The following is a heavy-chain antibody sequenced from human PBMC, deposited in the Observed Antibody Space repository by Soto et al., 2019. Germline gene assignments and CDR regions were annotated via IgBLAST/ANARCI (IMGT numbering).Heavy chain of an antibody. Sequence: PGASLKISCTGCGYSFTRYWISWVLQMPGKGLEWMARSEPSYSYSNYSPSFQGHVTISSDKSISTAYLQWSSPQASDTAMYYCARHPYDDSSGYYYFNYWGRGTLVTVAS. CDR3: ARHPYDDSSGYYYFNY. V-gene: IGHV5-10-1*01. CDR2: SEPSYSYS. J-gene: IGHJ4*02. CDR1: GYSFTRYW. D-gene: IGHD3-22*01.